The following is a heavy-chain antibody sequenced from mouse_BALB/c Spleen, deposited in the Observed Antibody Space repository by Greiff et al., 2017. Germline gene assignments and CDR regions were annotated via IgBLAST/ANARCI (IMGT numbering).Heavy chain of an antibody. Sequence: EVQVVESGGGLVKPGGSLKLSCAASGFTFSDYYMYWVRQTPEKRLEWVATISDGGSYTYYPDSVKGRFTISRDNAKNNLYLQMSSLKSEDTAMYYCARGRYSHFDYWGQGTTLTVSS. CDR1: GFTFSDYY. D-gene: IGHD2-12*01. CDR3: ARGRYSHFDY. CDR2: ISDGGSYT. J-gene: IGHJ2*01. V-gene: IGHV5-4*02.